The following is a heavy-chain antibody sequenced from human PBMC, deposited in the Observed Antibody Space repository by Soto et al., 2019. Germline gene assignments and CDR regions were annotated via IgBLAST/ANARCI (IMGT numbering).Heavy chain of an antibody. D-gene: IGHD2-8*01. Sequence: SGTLSLTCTVSGGSISSGGYYWSWIRQHPGKGLEWIGYIYYSGSTYYNPSLKSRVTISVDTSKNQFSLKLSSVTAADTAVYYCAREEXCTNGVCAPGYYYGMDVWGQGTTVTVSS. CDR1: GGSISSGGYY. J-gene: IGHJ6*02. CDR3: AREEXCTNGVCAPGYYYGMDV. CDR2: IYYSGST. V-gene: IGHV4-31*03.